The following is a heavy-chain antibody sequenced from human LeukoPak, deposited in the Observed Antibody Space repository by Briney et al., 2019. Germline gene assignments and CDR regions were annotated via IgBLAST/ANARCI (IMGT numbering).Heavy chain of an antibody. V-gene: IGHV4-34*01. CDR3: ARNLESYYYYGMDV. D-gene: IGHD3-3*01. Sequence: SETLSLTCAVYGGSFSGYYWSWIRQPPGKGPEWIGEINHSGSTNYNPSLKSRVTISVDTSKNQLSLKLSSVTAADTAVYYCARNLESYYYYGMDVWGKGTTVTVSS. CDR1: GGSFSGYY. CDR2: INHSGST. J-gene: IGHJ6*04.